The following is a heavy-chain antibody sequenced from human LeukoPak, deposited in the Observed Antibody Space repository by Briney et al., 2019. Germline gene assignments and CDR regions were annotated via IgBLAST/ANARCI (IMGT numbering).Heavy chain of an antibody. V-gene: IGHV4-34*01. CDR1: GGSFSGYY. D-gene: IGHD3-3*01. CDR3: ARVKIECDFWSGYYYITFDY. CDR2: INHSGST. Sequence: KPSETLSLTCAVYGGSFSGYYWSWIRQPPGKGLEWIGEINHSGSTNYNPSLKSRVTISVDASKNHFSLKLSSVTAADAAVYYCARVKIECDFWSGYYYITFDYWGQGTLVTVSS. J-gene: IGHJ4*02.